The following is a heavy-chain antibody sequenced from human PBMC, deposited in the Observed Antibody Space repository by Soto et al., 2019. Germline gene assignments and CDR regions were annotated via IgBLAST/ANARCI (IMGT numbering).Heavy chain of an antibody. CDR2: ISGSSTYI. Sequence: EVQLVESGGGLVRPGGSLRLSCAASGFTFTSYSMNWVRQAPGKGLEWVSSISGSSTYIYYADSVKGRFTISRDNAKTSLYMQMNSLRAEDKAVYYCAGQKDAFHIWGQGTMVTVSS. J-gene: IGHJ3*02. V-gene: IGHV3-21*01. CDR3: AGQKDAFHI. CDR1: GFTFTSYS.